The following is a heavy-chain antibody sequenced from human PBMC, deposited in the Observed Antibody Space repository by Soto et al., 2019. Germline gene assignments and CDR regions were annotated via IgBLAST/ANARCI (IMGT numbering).Heavy chain of an antibody. Sequence: CLRLSCAASGFTFSSYGVHWVRQAPGKGLEWVAVISYDGSNKYYADSVKGRFTISRDNSKNTLYLQMNSLRAEDTAVYYCAKATKKTLRYYYDSSGLTNPFDYWGQGTLVTVSS. CDR3: AKATKKTLRYYYDSSGLTNPFDY. CDR2: ISYDGSNK. J-gene: IGHJ4*02. V-gene: IGHV3-30*18. CDR1: GFTFSSYG. D-gene: IGHD3-22*01.